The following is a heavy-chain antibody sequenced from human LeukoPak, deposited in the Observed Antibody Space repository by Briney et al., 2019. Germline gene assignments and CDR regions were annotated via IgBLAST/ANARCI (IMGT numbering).Heavy chain of an antibody. CDR2: IYSGGST. D-gene: IGHD1-26*01. V-gene: IGHV3-53*01. J-gene: IGHJ3*02. CDR1: GFTVSSNY. Sequence: GGSLRLSCAASGFTVSSNYMSWVRQAPGKGLEWVSVIYSGGSTYYADSVKGRFTISRDNSKNTLYLQMNSLRAEDTAVYYCATTYSGSYYPGAFDIWGQGTMVTVSS. CDR3: ATTYSGSYYPGAFDI.